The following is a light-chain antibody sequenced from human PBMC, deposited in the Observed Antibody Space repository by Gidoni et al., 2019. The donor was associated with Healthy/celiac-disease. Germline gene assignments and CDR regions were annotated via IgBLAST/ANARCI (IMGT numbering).Light chain of an antibody. J-gene: IGKJ2*01. CDR3: QQSYSTPPYT. CDR1: QSISSY. V-gene: IGKV1-39*01. CDR2: AAS. Sequence: GDRVTITCRASQSISSYLNWHQQKPGKAPKLLIYAASSLQSGVPSRFSGSGSGTDFTLTISSLQPEDFATYYCQQSYSTPPYTFGQGTKLEIK.